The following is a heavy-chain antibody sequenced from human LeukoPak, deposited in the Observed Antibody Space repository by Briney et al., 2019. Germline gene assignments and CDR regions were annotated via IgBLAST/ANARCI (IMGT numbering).Heavy chain of an antibody. J-gene: IGHJ4*02. CDR3: ARSPGGNARTWLDY. Sequence: ASVKVSCKASGYTFTNYALHWVRQAPGQSLEWMGWTDGATGNTRFSQDFQGRLTITIDTSASTGYVELSSLRSEDTAVYYCARSPGGNARTWLDYWGQGTLVTVSS. CDR2: TDGATGNT. V-gene: IGHV1-3*02. D-gene: IGHD4-23*01. CDR1: GYTFTNYA.